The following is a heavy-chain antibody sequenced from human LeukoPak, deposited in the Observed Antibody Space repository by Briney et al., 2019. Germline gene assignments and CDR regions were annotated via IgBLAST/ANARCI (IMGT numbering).Heavy chain of an antibody. CDR2: ISYDGSNK. J-gene: IGHJ4*02. CDR3: AKVGSVVIPATAGGHY. V-gene: IGHV3-30*18. CDR1: GFTFSSYG. D-gene: IGHD2-2*01. Sequence: GGSLRLSCAASGFTFSSYGMHWARQAPGKGLEWVAVISYDGSNKYYADSVKGRFTISRDNSKNTLYLQMNSLRAEDTAVYYCAKVGSVVIPATAGGHYWGQGTLVTVSS.